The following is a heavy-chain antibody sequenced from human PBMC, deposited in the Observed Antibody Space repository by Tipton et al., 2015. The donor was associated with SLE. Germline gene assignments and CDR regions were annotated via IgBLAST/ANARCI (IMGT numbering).Heavy chain of an antibody. CDR2: INSDGSST. CDR3: AKGYCSGRCNWFDP. Sequence: SLRLSCAASGFTFSSYWMHWVRQAPGKGLVWVSRINSDGSSTSHADSVKGRFTISRDNAKNTLYLQMNSLRAEDTAVYYCAKGYCSGRCNWFDPWGQGTLVTVSS. CDR1: GFTFSSYW. D-gene: IGHD2-15*01. J-gene: IGHJ5*02. V-gene: IGHV3-74*01.